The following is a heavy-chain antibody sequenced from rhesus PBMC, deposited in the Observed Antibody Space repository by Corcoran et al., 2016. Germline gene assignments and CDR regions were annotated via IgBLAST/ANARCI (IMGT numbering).Heavy chain of an antibody. V-gene: IGHV4-76*01. CDR3: ARRRGPFDF. Sequence: QVQLQESGPGVLKPSETLSLTCDVSGVSISRASDWTWIRPPPGKGLEWIGYLYGSNGDTTYNPSLKNRVTISKDASRNQFSLRLHSVTAADTAVYYCARRRGPFDFWGQGILVTVSS. CDR1: GVSISRASD. J-gene: IGHJ4*01. CDR2: LYGSNGDT.